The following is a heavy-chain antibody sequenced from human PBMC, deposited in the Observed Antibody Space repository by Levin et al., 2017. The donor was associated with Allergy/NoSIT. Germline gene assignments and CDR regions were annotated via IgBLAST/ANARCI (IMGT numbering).Heavy chain of an antibody. CDR3: ARDVVVITQKDYYYYGMDV. V-gene: IGHV3-7*01. CDR1: GFTFSSYW. CDR2: IKQDGSEK. Sequence: GESLKISCAASGFTFSSYWMSWVRQAPGKGLEWVANIKQDGSEKYYVDSVKGRFTISRDNAKNSLYLQMNSLRAEDTAVYYCARDVVVITQKDYYYYGMDVWGQGTTVTVSS. J-gene: IGHJ6*02. D-gene: IGHD3-22*01.